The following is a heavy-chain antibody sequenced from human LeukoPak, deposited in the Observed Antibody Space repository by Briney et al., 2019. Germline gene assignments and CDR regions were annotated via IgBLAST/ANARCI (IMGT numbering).Heavy chain of an antibody. Sequence: GGSLRLSCAASGFTFSSYWMHWVRQAPGKGLGWVYRIKSDGSTNYADSVKGRFTISRDNAKNTVSLQMNSLRAEDTGVYYCARAPSEIGGYYPEYFRHWGQGTLVTVSS. J-gene: IGHJ1*01. CDR2: IKSDGST. CDR3: ARAPSEIGGYYPEYFRH. V-gene: IGHV3-74*01. D-gene: IGHD3-22*01. CDR1: GFTFSSYW.